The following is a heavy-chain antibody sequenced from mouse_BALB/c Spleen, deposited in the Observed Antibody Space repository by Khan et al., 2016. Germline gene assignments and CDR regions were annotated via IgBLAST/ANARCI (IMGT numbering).Heavy chain of an antibody. CDR3: ASLHYYGRFAY. Sequence: EVKLVESGGGLVQPGGSLKLSCAASGFDFSSYWMSWVRQAPGKGLEWIGDINPDSSTINYTAALKDQFIISRENAKNTLYLQMSKVRSEDTALYSCASLHYYGRFAYWGQGTLVTVSA. V-gene: IGHV4-1*02. CDR2: INPDSSTI. D-gene: IGHD1-2*01. J-gene: IGHJ3*01. CDR1: GFDFSSYW.